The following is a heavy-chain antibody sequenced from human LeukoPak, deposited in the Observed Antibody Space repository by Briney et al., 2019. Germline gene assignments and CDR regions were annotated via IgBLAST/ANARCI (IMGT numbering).Heavy chain of an antibody. CDR3: ARGDILTGYSF. J-gene: IGHJ4*02. V-gene: IGHV4-34*01. Sequence: PSETLSLTCAVYGGSFSGYYCSWIRQPPGKGLEWTGEINHSGNTKYNPSLKSRVTISVDTSENQFSLKLNSVTAADTAVYYCARGDILTGYSFWGQGTLVTVSS. D-gene: IGHD3-9*01. CDR1: GGSFSGYY. CDR2: INHSGNT.